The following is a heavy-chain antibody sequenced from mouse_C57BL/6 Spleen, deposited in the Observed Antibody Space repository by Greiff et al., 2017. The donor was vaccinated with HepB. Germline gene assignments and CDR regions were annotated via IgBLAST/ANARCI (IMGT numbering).Heavy chain of an antibody. Sequence: QVQLQQSGAELVRPGSSVKLSCKASGYTFTSYWMHWVKQRPIQGLEWIGNIDPSDSETHYNQKFKDKATLTVDKSSSTDYMQLSSLTSEDSAVYYCARDDSNYVGGAMDYWGQGTSVTVSS. CDR1: GYTFTSYW. CDR3: ARDDSNYVGGAMDY. V-gene: IGHV1-52*01. D-gene: IGHD2-5*01. J-gene: IGHJ4*01. CDR2: IDPSDSET.